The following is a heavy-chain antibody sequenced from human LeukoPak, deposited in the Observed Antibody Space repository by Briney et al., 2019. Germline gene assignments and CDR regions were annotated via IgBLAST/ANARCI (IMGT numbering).Heavy chain of an antibody. J-gene: IGHJ3*02. CDR2: IYPGDSDT. CDR1: GYSFTSYW. D-gene: IGHD5-12*01. V-gene: IGHV5-51*01. Sequence: KPGESLKISCKGSGYSFTSYWIGWVRQMPGKGLEWMGIIYPGDSDTRYSPSFQGQVTISADKSISTAYLQWSSLKASDTAMYYCARVSRYSGYEGDAFDIWGQGTKVTVSS. CDR3: ARVSRYSGYEGDAFDI.